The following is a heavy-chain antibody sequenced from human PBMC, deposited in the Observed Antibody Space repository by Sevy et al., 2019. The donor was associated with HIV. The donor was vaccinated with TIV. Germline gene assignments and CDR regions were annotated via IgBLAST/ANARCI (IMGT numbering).Heavy chain of an antibody. V-gene: IGHV3-30*18. CDR1: GFTFSSYG. J-gene: IGHJ6*02. D-gene: IGHD3-10*01. CDR3: AKDRSGFGEFSKYYYYGMDV. CDR2: ISYDGSNK. Sequence: GGSLRLSCAASGFTFSSYGMHWVRQAPGKGLEWVAVISYDGSNKYYADSVKGRFTISRDNSKNTLYLQMNSLRAEDTAVYYCAKDRSGFGEFSKYYYYGMDVWGQGTTVTVSS.